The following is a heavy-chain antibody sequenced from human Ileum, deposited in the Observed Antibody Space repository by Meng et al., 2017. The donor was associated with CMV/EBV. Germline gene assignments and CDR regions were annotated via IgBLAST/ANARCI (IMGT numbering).Heavy chain of an antibody. CDR2: ISGSGAST. Sequence: GGSLRLSSAASGFTFSSYAIYWVRQAPGKGLQWVSFISGSGASTYYAESVKGRFSISRDNSKNTLYLQMNSLRADDTAVYYCAREAFSGGYDDGFDPWGQGTLVTVSS. CDR3: AREAFSGGYDDGFDP. V-gene: IGHV3-23*01. J-gene: IGHJ5*02. CDR1: GFTFSSYA. D-gene: IGHD5-12*01.